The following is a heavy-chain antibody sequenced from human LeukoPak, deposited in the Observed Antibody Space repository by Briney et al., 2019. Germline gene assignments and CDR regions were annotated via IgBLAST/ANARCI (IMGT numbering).Heavy chain of an antibody. V-gene: IGHV3-66*02. D-gene: IGHD6-13*01. Sequence: GGSLRLSCAASGFTVSSNYMSWVRQAPGKGLEWVSVIYGGGSTYYADSVKGRFTISRDNSKNTLYLQMNSLRAEDTAVYYCAREKLEAAAGWFDPWGQGTLVTVSS. CDR2: IYGGGST. J-gene: IGHJ5*02. CDR1: GFTVSSNY. CDR3: AREKLEAAAGWFDP.